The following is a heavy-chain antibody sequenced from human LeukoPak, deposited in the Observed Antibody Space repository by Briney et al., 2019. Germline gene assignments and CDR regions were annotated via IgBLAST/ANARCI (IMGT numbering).Heavy chain of an antibody. V-gene: IGHV3-21*01. J-gene: IGHJ5*02. Sequence: NPGGSLRLSCAVSGFTSNSNSMHWVRQAPGKGLEWVSSISGSSTYIYYADSVKGRFTISRDNAKKSLYLQMNSLRDEDTAVYYCARWSEQQPVGPFDPWGQGTLVTVSS. D-gene: IGHD6-13*01. CDR2: ISGSSTYI. CDR1: GFTSNSNS. CDR3: ARWSEQQPVGPFDP.